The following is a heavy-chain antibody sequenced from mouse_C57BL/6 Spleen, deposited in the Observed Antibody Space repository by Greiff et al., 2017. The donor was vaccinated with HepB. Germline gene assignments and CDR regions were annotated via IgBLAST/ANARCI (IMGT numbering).Heavy chain of an antibody. V-gene: IGHV1-74*01. J-gene: IGHJ2*01. CDR3: AIYNRDAYFDY. CDR2: IHPSDSDT. CDR1: GYTFTSYW. Sequence: QVQLQQSGAELVKPGASVKVSCKASGYTFTSYWMHWVKQRPGQGLEWIGRIHPSDSDTNYNQKFKGKATLTVDKSSRPAYMPLSSLTSEDSAVYYCAIYNRDAYFDYWGQGTTLTVSS. D-gene: IGHD1-3*01.